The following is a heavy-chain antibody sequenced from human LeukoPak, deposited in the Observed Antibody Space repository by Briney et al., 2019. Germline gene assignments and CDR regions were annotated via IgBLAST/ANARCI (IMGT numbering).Heavy chain of an antibody. J-gene: IGHJ4*02. V-gene: IGHV4-39*01. Sequence: ASETLSLTCTVSGGSISSSSYYWGWIRQPPGKGLEWIGSIYYSGSTYYNPSLKSRVTISVDTSKNQFSLKLCSVTAADTAVYYCARHGAVAGILDYWGQGTLVTVSS. CDR3: ARHGAVAGILDY. D-gene: IGHD6-19*01. CDR2: IYYSGST. CDR1: GGSISSSSYY.